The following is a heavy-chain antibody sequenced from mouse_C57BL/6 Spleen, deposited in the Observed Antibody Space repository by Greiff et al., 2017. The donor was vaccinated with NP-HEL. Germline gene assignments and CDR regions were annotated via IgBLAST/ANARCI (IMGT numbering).Heavy chain of an antibody. CDR2: IDPSDSYT. V-gene: IGHV1-59*01. D-gene: IGHD1-3*01. Sequence: VQLQQPGAELVRPGTSVTLSCKASGYTFTSYWMHWVKQRPGQGLEWIGVIDPSDSYTNYNQKFKGKATLTVDTSSSTAYMQLSSLTSEDSAVYYCARRAPFYYAMDYWGQGTSVTVSS. CDR1: GYTFTSYW. CDR3: ARRAPFYYAMDY. J-gene: IGHJ4*01.